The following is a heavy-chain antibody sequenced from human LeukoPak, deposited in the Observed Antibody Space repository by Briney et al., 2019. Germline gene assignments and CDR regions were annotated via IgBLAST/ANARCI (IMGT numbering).Heavy chain of an antibody. CDR2: INPSGGST. CDR1: GYSFTSHY. Sequence: ASVKVSCKASGYSFTSHYMYWVRQAPGEGLEWMGIINPSGGSTSYPQKFQGRVTMTRDTSTSTVYMELSSLRSEDTAVYYCALGGRGSPRGAFDIWGQGTMVTVSS. CDR3: ALGGRGSPRGAFDI. J-gene: IGHJ3*02. D-gene: IGHD1-26*01. V-gene: IGHV1-46*01.